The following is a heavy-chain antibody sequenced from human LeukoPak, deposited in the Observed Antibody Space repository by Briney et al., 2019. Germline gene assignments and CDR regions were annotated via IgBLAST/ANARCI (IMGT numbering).Heavy chain of an antibody. Sequence: PGGSLRLSCTTSGFTFSTYAMNWVRQAPGKGLEWVSIVIGSGDTKKYADSVKGRFTVSKDISKNTVYLQMNSLRAEDTAIYYCAKDRVRDGYYSIDSWGQGTVVIVSS. CDR3: AKDRVRDGYYSIDS. CDR1: GFTFSTYA. J-gene: IGHJ4*02. D-gene: IGHD5-18*01. V-gene: IGHV3-23*01. CDR2: VIGSGDTK.